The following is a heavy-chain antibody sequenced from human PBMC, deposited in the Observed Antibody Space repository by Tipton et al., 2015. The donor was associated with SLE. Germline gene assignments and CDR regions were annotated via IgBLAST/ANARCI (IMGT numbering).Heavy chain of an antibody. CDR2: ISAYNGNT. CDR1: GYTFNSYG. V-gene: IGHV1-18*01. D-gene: IGHD1-26*01. Sequence: LVQSGAEVKKPGASVKVSCKASGYTFNSYGVSWVRQAPGQGLEWMGWISAYNGNTNYAQNLQGRVTMTTDTSTNTAYMELRSLTSDDTAIYYCARGPQWEPPAFDIWGHGTMVTVSS. CDR3: ARGPQWEPPAFDI. J-gene: IGHJ3*02.